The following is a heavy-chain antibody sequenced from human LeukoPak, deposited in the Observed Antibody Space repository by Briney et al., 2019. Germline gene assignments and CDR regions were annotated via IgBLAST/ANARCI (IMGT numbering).Heavy chain of an antibody. CDR1: GYTFISYG. CDR2: MNPNSGNT. Sequence: EASVKVSCKASGYTFISYGISWVRQAPGQGLEWMGWMNPNSGNTGYAQKFQGRVTMTRNTSISTAYMELSSLRSEDTAVYYCAGGYSGYDFSMDVWGKGTTVTISS. J-gene: IGHJ6*03. CDR3: AGGYSGYDFSMDV. D-gene: IGHD5-12*01. V-gene: IGHV1-8*02.